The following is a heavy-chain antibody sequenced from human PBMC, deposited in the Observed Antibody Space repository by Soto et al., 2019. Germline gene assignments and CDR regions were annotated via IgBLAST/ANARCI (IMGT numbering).Heavy chain of an antibody. CDR1: GYTFTSYA. D-gene: IGHD7-27*01. CDR3: ARDSQGELGNYGMDV. J-gene: IGHJ6*02. Sequence: ASVKVSCKASGYTFTSYAMHWVLQAPGQRLEWMGWINAGNGNTKYSQKFQGRVTITRDTSASTAYMELSSLRSEDTAVYYCARDSQGELGNYGMDVWGQGTTVTVSS. V-gene: IGHV1-3*01. CDR2: INAGNGNT.